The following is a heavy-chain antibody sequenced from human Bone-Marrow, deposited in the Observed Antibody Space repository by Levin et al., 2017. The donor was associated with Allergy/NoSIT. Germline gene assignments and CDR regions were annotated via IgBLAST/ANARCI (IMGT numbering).Heavy chain of an antibody. CDR1: GFTISDYY. D-gene: IGHD6-13*01. V-gene: IGHV3-11*05. CDR3: ARESGQLGYYNYYGMDV. J-gene: IGHJ6*02. CDR2: IRSSSSYT. Sequence: GGSLRLSCAASGFTISDYYMIWIRQAPGKGLEWVSYIRSSSSYTNHADFVEGRFTISRDNAKNSLFLQMNSLRAEDTAVYYCARESGQLGYYNYYGMDVWGQGTTVTVSS.